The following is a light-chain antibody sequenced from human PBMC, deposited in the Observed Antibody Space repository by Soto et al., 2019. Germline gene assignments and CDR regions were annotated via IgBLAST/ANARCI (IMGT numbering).Light chain of an antibody. V-gene: IGKV3-20*01. CDR1: QTLSSSH. CDR2: GAS. J-gene: IGKJ1*01. Sequence: EIVLTQSPGTLYLSTGERATLSCRASQTLSSSHLAWYQQKPGQAPRLVIYGASTRATGIADRFSGSGSGTAFTLTITRLEPEDFAVYFCHQYGSSPQTFGQGTKVDIK. CDR3: HQYGSSPQT.